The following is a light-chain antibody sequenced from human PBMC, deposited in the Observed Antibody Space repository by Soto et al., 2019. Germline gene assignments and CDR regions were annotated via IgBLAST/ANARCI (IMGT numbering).Light chain of an antibody. Sequence: QSVLTQPASVSGSPGQSITISCTGTSSDVGGYKYVSWYQQHPGKAPKLMIYEVSSRPSGVSHRFSGSKSGNTASLTMSGLQAEDEADYYCSSYTSSSSLYVFGTGTKLTVL. CDR3: SSYTSSSSLYV. CDR2: EVS. J-gene: IGLJ1*01. V-gene: IGLV2-14*01. CDR1: SSDVGGYKY.